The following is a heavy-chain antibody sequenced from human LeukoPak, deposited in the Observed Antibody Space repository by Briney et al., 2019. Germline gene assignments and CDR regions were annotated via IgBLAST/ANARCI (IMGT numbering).Heavy chain of an antibody. Sequence: GESLTLSCKGSGYIFTSYWIGWVRQMPGKGLEWMGIIYPDDSDTKYSPSFQGQVTISADKSISTAYLQWSSLKASDTAMYYCARLAFCTNAVCFSNYYYSMDVWGRGTTVTVSS. J-gene: IGHJ6*03. CDR2: IYPDDSDT. V-gene: IGHV5-51*03. CDR3: ARLAFCTNAVCFSNYYYSMDV. CDR1: GYIFTSYW. D-gene: IGHD2-8*01.